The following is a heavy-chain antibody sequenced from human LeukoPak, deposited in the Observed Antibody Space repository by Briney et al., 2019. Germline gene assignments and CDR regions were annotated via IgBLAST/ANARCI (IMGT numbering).Heavy chain of an antibody. J-gene: IGHJ4*02. CDR1: GFTFSSYV. CDR3: VKERSTTGYFEY. V-gene: IGHV3-30-3*01. CDR2: ITYDGSNK. Sequence: PGGSLRLSCAASGFTFSSYVMHWVRQAPGKGLEWVAVITYDGSNKYYAESVKGRFTISRDNAKKSLYLQMNSLRVEDTAFYYCVKERSTTGYFEYWGQGTLVTVSS. D-gene: IGHD1-1*01.